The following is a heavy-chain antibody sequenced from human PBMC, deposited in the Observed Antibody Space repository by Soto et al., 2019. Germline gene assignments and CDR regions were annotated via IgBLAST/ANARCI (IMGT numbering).Heavy chain of an antibody. V-gene: IGHV1-69*13. J-gene: IGHJ5*02. D-gene: IGHD2-15*01. CDR2: IIPIFGTA. Sequence: GASVKVSCKASGGTFSSYAISWVRQAPGQGLEWMGGIIPIFGTASYAQKFQGRVTITADESTSTAYMELSSLRSEDTAVYYCARLPYCSGGSCYVVNWFDPWGQGTLVTVSS. CDR1: GGTFSSYA. CDR3: ARLPYCSGGSCYVVNWFDP.